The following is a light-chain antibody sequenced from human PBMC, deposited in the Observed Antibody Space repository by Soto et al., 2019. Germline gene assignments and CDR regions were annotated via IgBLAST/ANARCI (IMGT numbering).Light chain of an antibody. CDR2: KAS. J-gene: IGKJ1*01. Sequence: DIQMTQSPSTLSASIGDRVTITCRASQSVDSWLAWYQQQPGKAPKLLIYKASSLHTGVPSRFSGSGSGTEFTLTISSLQPDDFATYYCQHYNDYSRVFGQGTKVEIK. CDR3: QHYNDYSRV. CDR1: QSVDSW. V-gene: IGKV1-5*03.